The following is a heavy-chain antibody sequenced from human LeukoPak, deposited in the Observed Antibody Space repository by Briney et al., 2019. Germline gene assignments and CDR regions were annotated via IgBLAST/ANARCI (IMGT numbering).Heavy chain of an antibody. V-gene: IGHV4-4*07. Sequence: SETLSLTCTVSGGSISSYYWSWIRQPAGKGLGWIGRIYTSGSTNYNPSLKSRVTISVDTSKNQFSLKLSSVTAADTAVYYCARDRRDGYNDYYYYGMDVWGQGTTVTVSS. D-gene: IGHD5-24*01. J-gene: IGHJ6*02. CDR1: GGSISSYY. CDR3: ARDRRDGYNDYYYYGMDV. CDR2: IYTSGST.